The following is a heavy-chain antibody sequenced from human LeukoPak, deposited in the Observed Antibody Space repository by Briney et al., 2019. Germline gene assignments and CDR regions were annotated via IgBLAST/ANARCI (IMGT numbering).Heavy chain of an antibody. J-gene: IGHJ4*02. CDR2: INTDGSST. D-gene: IGHD3-22*01. CDR1: GFTFSSYW. CDR3: ARGGSGHYDSSGLDY. V-gene: IGHV3-74*01. Sequence: PGGSLRLSCAASGFTFSSYWMHWVRQAPGEGLVWVSRINTDGSSTRYADSVKGRFTISRDNAKNTLYLQMNSLRAEDTAVYYCARGGSGHYDSSGLDYWGQGTLVTVSS.